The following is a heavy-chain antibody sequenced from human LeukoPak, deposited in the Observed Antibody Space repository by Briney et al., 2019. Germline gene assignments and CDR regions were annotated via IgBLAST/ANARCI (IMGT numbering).Heavy chain of an antibody. J-gene: IGHJ3*02. CDR3: ARDGGDSSGYSHSDAFDI. D-gene: IGHD3-22*01. Sequence: ASVKVSCKASGGTFSSYAISWVRQAPGQGLEWMGGIIPIFGTANYAQKFQGRVTITADESTSTAYMELSSLRSEDTAVYYCARDGGDSSGYSHSDAFDIWGQGTMVTVSS. V-gene: IGHV1-69*13. CDR2: IIPIFGTA. CDR1: GGTFSSYA.